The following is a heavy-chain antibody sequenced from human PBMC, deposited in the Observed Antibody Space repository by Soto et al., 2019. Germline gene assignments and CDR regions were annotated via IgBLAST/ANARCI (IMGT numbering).Heavy chain of an antibody. V-gene: IGHV4-34*01. D-gene: IGHD3-10*01. CDR1: GGSFSGYY. CDR3: ARSRHILLYYYGSGSYYDNWFDP. CDR2: INHSGST. J-gene: IGHJ5*02. Sequence: SETLSLTCAVYGGSFSGYYWSWIRQPPGKGLEWFGEINHSGSTNYNPSLKSRVTISVDTSKNQFSLKLSSVTAADTAVYYCARSRHILLYYYGSGSYYDNWFDPWGQGTLVTVS.